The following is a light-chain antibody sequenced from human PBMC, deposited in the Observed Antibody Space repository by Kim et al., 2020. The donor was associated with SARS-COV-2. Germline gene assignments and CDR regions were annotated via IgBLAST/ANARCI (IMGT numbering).Light chain of an antibody. CDR3: QQSGSAPVI. V-gene: IGKV3-20*01. J-gene: IGKJ2*01. CDR1: QSVRSNF. Sequence: IVLTQSPGTLSLSPGERATLSCRASQSVRSNFLAWYQHKRGQAPRLLISAASNRATGIPDRFSGSGSGTDFTLTITRLEPEDLAVYYCQQSGSAPVIFGQGTKL. CDR2: AAS.